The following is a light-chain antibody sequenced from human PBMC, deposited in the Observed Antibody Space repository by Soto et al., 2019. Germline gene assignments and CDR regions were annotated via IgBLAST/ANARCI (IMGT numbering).Light chain of an antibody. V-gene: IGLV2-14*01. J-gene: IGLJ3*02. Sequence: QSALTQPASVSGSPGQSITISCTGTSSDVGGYNYVSWYQQHPGKAPKVMIYEVSNRPSGVSKRFSGSKSGNTASLTISGLQAEDEADYYCSSYTISSTLVFGGGTTLTVL. CDR1: SSDVGGYNY. CDR3: SSYTISSTLV. CDR2: EVS.